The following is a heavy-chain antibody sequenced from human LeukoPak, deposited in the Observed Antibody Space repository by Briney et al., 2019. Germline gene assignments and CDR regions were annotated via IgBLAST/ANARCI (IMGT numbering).Heavy chain of an antibody. CDR2: ISSSGSTI. CDR3: ARVAGTSGYSYGFPYFDY. CDR1: GFPFRDYY. J-gene: IGHJ4*02. D-gene: IGHD5-18*01. Sequence: GGSLRLSCAASGFPFRDYYMSWVRQAPGKGLEWVSYISSSGSTIYYADSVKGRFTISRDNAKNSLYLQMNSLRAEDTAVYYCARVAGTSGYSYGFPYFDYWGQGTLVTVSS. V-gene: IGHV3-11*04.